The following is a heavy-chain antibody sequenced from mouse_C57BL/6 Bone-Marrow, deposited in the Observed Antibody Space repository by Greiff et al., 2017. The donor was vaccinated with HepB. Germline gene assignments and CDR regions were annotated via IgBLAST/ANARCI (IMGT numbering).Heavy chain of an antibody. D-gene: IGHD1-1*01. CDR3: YYYGSPPSFDY. V-gene: IGHV1-82*01. J-gene: IGHJ2*01. Sequence: LEESGPELVKPGASVKISCKASGYAFSSSWMNWVKQRPGKGLEWIGRIYPGDGDTNYNGKFKGKATLTADKSSSTAYMQLSSLTSEDSAVYFCYYYGSPPSFDYWGQGTTLTVSS. CDR1: GYAFSSSW. CDR2: IYPGDGDT.